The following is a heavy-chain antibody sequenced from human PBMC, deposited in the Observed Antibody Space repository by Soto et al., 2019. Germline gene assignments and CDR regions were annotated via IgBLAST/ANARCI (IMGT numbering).Heavy chain of an antibody. CDR2: INSDGSST. D-gene: IGHD2-15*01. V-gene: IGHV3-74*01. J-gene: IGHJ4*02. Sequence: GGSLRLSCAASGFTFSSYWMHWVRQAPGKGLVWVSRINSDGSSTSYADSVKGRFTISRDNAKNTLYLQMNSLRAEDTAVYYCARGPVYCSGGSCYENFDYWGQGTLVTVSS. CDR3: ARGPVYCSGGSCYENFDY. CDR1: GFTFSSYW.